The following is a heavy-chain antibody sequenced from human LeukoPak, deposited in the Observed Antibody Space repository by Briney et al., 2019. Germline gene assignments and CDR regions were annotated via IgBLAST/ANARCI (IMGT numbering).Heavy chain of an antibody. CDR3: ARGMFDNSGHYYYFYYALDV. J-gene: IGHJ6*02. CDR1: GYTFTSYY. D-gene: IGHD3-22*01. Sequence: ASVKVSCKASGYTFTSYYMHWVRQAPGQGLEWMGIINPSGGSTSYAQKFQGRVTMTRDTSTSTVYMELSSLRSEDTAVYFCARGMFDNSGHYYYFYYALDVWGQGTTVTVSS. V-gene: IGHV1-46*01. CDR2: INPSGGST.